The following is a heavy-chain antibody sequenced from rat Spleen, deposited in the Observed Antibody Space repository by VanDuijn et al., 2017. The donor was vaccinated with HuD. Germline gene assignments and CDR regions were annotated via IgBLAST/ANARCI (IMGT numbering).Heavy chain of an antibody. V-gene: IGHV2-30*01. Sequence: QVQLKESGPGLVQPSQTLSLTCTVSGVPLTSYHVQWVRQPPGKGLEWMGAIWSGGRTDFNSVLKSRLTISRDTSKSQVFLKMDNLQIEDTAMYYCARDGTYWGQGVMVIVSS. CDR2: IWSGGRT. CDR1: GVPLTSYH. J-gene: IGHJ2*01. CDR3: ARDGTY.